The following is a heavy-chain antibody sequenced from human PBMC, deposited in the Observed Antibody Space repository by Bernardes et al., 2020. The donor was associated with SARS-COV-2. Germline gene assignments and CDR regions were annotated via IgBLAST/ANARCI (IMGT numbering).Heavy chain of an antibody. CDR2: VHHSGSI. D-gene: IGHD4-17*01. V-gene: IGHV4-4*01. Sequence: ETLSLTCDVSGTSINSYNLWNWVRQPPGKGLEWIGEVHHSGSIDINPSLKGRVTISVDLTKNDFSLSLRSVTAADTAQYFCAGKPRHGGLDVWGQGTTVIVSS. CDR1: GTSINSYNL. J-gene: IGHJ6*02. CDR3: AGKPRHGGLDV.